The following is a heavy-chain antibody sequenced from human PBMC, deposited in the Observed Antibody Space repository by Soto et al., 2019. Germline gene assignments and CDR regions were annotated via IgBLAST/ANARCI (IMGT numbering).Heavy chain of an antibody. Sequence: SETLSLTCTVSGVSVSSGSFYWAWIRQPPGKGLEWIGFGSYSGTANYKPSLKSRVTISVDTSRSQISLKVSSLTAADTAVYYCARGATVTQYDYWGQGTLVTVSS. CDR2: GSYSGTA. J-gene: IGHJ4*02. CDR1: GVSVSSGSFY. V-gene: IGHV4-61*01. D-gene: IGHD4-17*01. CDR3: ARGATVTQYDY.